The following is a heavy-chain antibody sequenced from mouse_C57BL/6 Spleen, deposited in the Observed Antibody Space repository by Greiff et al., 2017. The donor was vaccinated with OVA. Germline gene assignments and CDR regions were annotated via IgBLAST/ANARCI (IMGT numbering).Heavy chain of an antibody. V-gene: IGHV1-77*01. CDR3: ARAPIYYGDANY. D-gene: IGHD2-13*01. Sequence: VKLMESGAELVKPGASVTISCKASGYTFTDYYINWVKQRPGQGLEWIGKIGPGSGSTYYHEKFKGKATLTADKSSSTAYMQLSNLTSEDSAVYCCARAPIYYGDANYWGQGTTLTVSS. CDR2: IGPGSGST. CDR1: GYTFTDYY. J-gene: IGHJ2*01.